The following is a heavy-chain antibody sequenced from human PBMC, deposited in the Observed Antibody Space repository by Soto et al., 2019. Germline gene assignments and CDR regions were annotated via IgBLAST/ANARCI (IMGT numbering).Heavy chain of an antibody. D-gene: IGHD6-13*01. V-gene: IGHV5-10-1*01. J-gene: IGHJ4*02. CDR1: GYSFTSYW. CDR2: IDPSDSCT. Sequence: PGESLKISCKGSGYSFTSYWIGWVRQMPGKGLEWMGRIDPSDSCTNYSPSFQGHVTISADKSISTAYLQWSSLKASDTAMYYCARRAELDPRVFDYWGQGTLVTVSS. CDR3: ARRAELDPRVFDY.